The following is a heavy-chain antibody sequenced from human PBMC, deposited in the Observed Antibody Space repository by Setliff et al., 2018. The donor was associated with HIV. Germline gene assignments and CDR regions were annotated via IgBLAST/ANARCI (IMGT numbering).Heavy chain of an antibody. CDR3: ARAISTPSYYYHMDV. CDR2: IYTSGS. V-gene: IGHV4-61*09. Sequence: SETLSLTCTVSGGSISSGTYYWSWIRQPAGKGLEWIGHIYTSGSTSGSANYNPSLKSRVTISIDTSKNQFSLKLGSVTAADTAVYYCARAISTPSYYYHMDVWGTGTPVTVSS. CDR1: GGSISSGTYY. D-gene: IGHD3-10*01. J-gene: IGHJ6*03.